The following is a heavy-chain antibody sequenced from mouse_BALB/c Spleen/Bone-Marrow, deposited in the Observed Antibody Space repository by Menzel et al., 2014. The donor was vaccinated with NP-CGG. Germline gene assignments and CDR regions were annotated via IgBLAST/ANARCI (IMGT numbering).Heavy chain of an antibody. J-gene: IGHJ2*01. CDR3: ASPYYGPYFDY. D-gene: IGHD1-2*01. CDR2: INPSNGRT. Sequence: QVQLQQSGAELVKPGASVKLSCKASGYTFTSYWMHWVKQRPGQGLEWIGEINPSNGRTNYNEKFKSKATLTVDKSSSTAYMQLSSLTSEDSAVYYCASPYYGPYFDYWGQGTTLTVSS. V-gene: IGHV1S81*02. CDR1: GYTFTSYW.